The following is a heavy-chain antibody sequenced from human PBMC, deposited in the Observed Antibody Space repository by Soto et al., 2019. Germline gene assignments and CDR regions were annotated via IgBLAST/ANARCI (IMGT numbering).Heavy chain of an antibody. V-gene: IGHV3-72*01. J-gene: IGHJ4*02. CDR2: TRNKANSYTT. Sequence: GGSLRLSCAASGFTFSDHYMDWVRQAPGKGLEWVGRTRNKANSYTTEYAASVKGRFTISRDDSKNSLYLQMNSLKTEDTAVYYCARGVAASVDYWGQGTLVTVSS. D-gene: IGHD6-13*01. CDR3: ARGVAASVDY. CDR1: GFTFSDHY.